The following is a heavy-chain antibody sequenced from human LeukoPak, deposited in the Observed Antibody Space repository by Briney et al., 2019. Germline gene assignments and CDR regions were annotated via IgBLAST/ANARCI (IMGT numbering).Heavy chain of an antibody. Sequence: SETLSLTCAVYGGSFSGYYWSWIRQPPGKGLEWIGEINHSGSTNYNPSLKSRVTISVDTSKNQFSLKLSSVTAADTAVNYCARDCVGGGCSIDYWGQGTLVTVSS. V-gene: IGHV4-34*01. CDR3: ARDCVGGGCSIDY. CDR1: GGSFSGYY. J-gene: IGHJ4*02. D-gene: IGHD2-15*01. CDR2: INHSGST.